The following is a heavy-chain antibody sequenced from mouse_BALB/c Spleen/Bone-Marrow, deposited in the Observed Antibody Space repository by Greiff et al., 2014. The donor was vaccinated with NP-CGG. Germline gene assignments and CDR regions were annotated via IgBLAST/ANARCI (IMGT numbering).Heavy chain of an antibody. CDR3: AGGGVRGGYWYFDV. Sequence: QVQLKESGAELMKPGASVKISCKATAYTFSSYWIEWVKQRPGHGLEWIGEILPGSGSTNYNEKFKGKAAFTADTSSNTAYMQRSSLTSEDAAVYYGAGGGVRGGYWYFDVWGAGTTVTVSS. CDR2: ILPGSGST. J-gene: IGHJ1*01. V-gene: IGHV1-9*01. D-gene: IGHD2-14*01. CDR1: AYTFSSYW.